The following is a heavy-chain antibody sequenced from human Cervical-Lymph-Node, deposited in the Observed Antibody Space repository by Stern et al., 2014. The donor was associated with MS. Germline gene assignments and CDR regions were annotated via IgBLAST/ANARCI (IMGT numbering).Heavy chain of an antibody. CDR1: GYTFTDYY. D-gene: IGHD1-7*01. CDR3: AGLRGTWNYFPHDFDV. CDR2: VNPNSGGT. V-gene: IGHV1-2*02. Sequence: QLVQSGTEMKKPGASVKVSCKASGYTFTDYYLHWVRQAPGQGLEWMGWVNPNSGGTNYAQKFQGRVTMTSDTSISTAYMDLSRLTSDDTAVYYCAGLRGTWNYFPHDFDVWGQGTTVIVSS. J-gene: IGHJ3*01.